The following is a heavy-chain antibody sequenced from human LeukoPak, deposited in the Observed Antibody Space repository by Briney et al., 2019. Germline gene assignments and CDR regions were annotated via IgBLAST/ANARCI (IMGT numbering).Heavy chain of an antibody. D-gene: IGHD4-17*01. Sequence: SETLSLTCTVSGGAISSYYWSWIRQPPGKGLEWIAYIHYSGNTNYSPSLKSRVTISVDTSKNQFSLSLTSVTAGDTAVYYCERSGTVTNFDYWGQGTLVSVSS. V-gene: IGHV4-59*01. CDR1: GGAISSYY. CDR2: IHYSGNT. CDR3: ERSGTVTNFDY. J-gene: IGHJ4*02.